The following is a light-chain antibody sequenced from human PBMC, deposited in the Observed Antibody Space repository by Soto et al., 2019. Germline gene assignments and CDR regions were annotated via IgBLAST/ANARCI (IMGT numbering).Light chain of an antibody. CDR2: TAS. J-gene: IGKJ3*01. V-gene: IGKV1-39*01. Sequence: DIQMTQSPSSLSASVGEGVTITCRARQSITNFLNWYQQKPGKAPKLLIYTASSLQSGVPSRFSGSGSGTDFTLTISTLQPEDFAAYYCQQSYSTPFTFGPGTKVDIK. CDR1: QSITNF. CDR3: QQSYSTPFT.